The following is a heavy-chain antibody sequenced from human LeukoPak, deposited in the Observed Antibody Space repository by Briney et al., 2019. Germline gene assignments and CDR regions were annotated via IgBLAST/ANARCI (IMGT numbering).Heavy chain of an antibody. Sequence: GASVKVSCKASGYTFTGYYLHWVRQAPGQGLEWMGGIIPIFGTANYAQKFQGRVTITADESTSTAYMELSSLRSEDTAVYYCATVTGTTIDYWGQGTLVTVSS. CDR1: GYTFTGYY. CDR2: IIPIFGTA. J-gene: IGHJ4*02. V-gene: IGHV1-69*13. CDR3: ATVTGTTIDY. D-gene: IGHD1-20*01.